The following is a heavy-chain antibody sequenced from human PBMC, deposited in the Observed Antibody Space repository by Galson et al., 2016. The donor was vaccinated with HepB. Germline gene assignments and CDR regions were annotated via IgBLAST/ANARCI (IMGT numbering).Heavy chain of an antibody. Sequence: SVKVSCKASGYTFTIYGINWVRQAPGQGPEWMGWISAYNGETNYAQNLQGRVTMTTDTSTSTAYMDLRSLRSDDTAVYYCASEYCSGGSCYSGAIYYYYYGVDVWGQGTTVTVS. CDR1: GYTFTIYG. CDR2: ISAYNGET. J-gene: IGHJ6*02. D-gene: IGHD2-15*01. V-gene: IGHV1-18*01. CDR3: ASEYCSGGSCYSGAIYYYYYGVDV.